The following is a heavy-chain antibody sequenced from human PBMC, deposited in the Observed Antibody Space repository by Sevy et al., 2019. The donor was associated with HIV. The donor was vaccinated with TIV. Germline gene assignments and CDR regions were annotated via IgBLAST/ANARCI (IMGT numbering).Heavy chain of an antibody. CDR3: AKEGDFWSGYSSFDP. CDR2: ISGSGGST. D-gene: IGHD3-3*01. J-gene: IGHJ5*02. CDR1: GFTFSSYA. Sequence: GGSLRLSCAASGFTFSSYAMSWVRQAPGKGLEWVSAISGSGGSTYYADSVKGRFTISRDNSKNTLYLQMNSLIAEDTAVYYCAKEGDFWSGYSSFDPWGQGTLVTVSS. V-gene: IGHV3-23*01.